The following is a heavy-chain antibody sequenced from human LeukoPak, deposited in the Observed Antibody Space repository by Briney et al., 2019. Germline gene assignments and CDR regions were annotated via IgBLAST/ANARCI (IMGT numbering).Heavy chain of an antibody. J-gene: IGHJ3*02. D-gene: IGHD4-17*01. CDR3: AKDPNGDYIGAFDI. Sequence: GGSVRLSCAASGFTFSSFAMSWVRQAPGKGLEWGSAISGSGGSTYYADSVKGRFTISRDNSKNTLYLQMNGLRAEDTAVYYCAKDPNGDYIGAFDIWGQGTMVTVSS. CDR1: GFTFSSFA. V-gene: IGHV3-23*01. CDR2: ISGSGGST.